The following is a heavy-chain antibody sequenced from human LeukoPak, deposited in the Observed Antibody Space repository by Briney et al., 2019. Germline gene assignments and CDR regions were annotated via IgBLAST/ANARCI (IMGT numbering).Heavy chain of an antibody. CDR3: ARQGYSSSWYYFDY. J-gene: IGHJ4*02. Sequence: PSETLSLTCTVSGGSISSSSYYWGWIRQPPGKGLEWIGSIYHSGSTYYNPSLKSRVTISVDTSKNQFSQKLSSVTAADTAVYYCARQGYSSSWYYFDYRGQGTLVTVSS. CDR2: IYHSGST. D-gene: IGHD6-13*01. V-gene: IGHV4-39*01. CDR1: GGSISSSSYY.